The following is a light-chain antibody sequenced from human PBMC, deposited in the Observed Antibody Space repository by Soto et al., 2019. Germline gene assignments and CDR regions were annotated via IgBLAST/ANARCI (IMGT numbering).Light chain of an antibody. CDR3: SSCTVSATGIV. CDR1: SSDVGSSNY. Sequence: QSALTQPASVSGSPGQSITISCTATSSDVGSSNYVSWYQQHPGKAPKLMIYDVTNRLAGASDRFSVSKSGNTASLTISGLQAEDEADYYCSSCTVSATGIVFGTGTKVTVL. V-gene: IGLV2-14*01. J-gene: IGLJ1*01. CDR2: DVT.